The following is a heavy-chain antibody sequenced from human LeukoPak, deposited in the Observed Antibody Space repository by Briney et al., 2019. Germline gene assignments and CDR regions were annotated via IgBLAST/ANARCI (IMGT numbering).Heavy chain of an antibody. CDR1: GFTFCSYS. J-gene: IGHJ4*02. Sequence: PGGSLRLSCAASGFTFCSYSSSISSSSSYIYYADSVKGRFTISRDNAKNSLYLQMNSLRAEDTAVYYCARDRIAGIDYWGQGTLVTVSS. V-gene: IGHV3-21*01. D-gene: IGHD1-14*01. CDR2: ISSSSSYI. CDR3: ARDRIAGIDY.